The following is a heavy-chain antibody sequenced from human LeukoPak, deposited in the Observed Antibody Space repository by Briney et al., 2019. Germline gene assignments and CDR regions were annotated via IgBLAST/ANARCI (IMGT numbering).Heavy chain of an antibody. J-gene: IGHJ4*02. CDR3: ARGVDYYGV. Sequence: SETLSLTCTVSGGSISSWYWSWIRQPPVKGLEWIGEINHSGGTNYNPSLKSRVTISVDTSKKQFSLKLSSVTAADTAVYYCARGVDYYGVWGQGTLVTVSS. D-gene: IGHD3-10*01. CDR1: GGSISSWY. CDR2: INHSGGT. V-gene: IGHV4-34*01.